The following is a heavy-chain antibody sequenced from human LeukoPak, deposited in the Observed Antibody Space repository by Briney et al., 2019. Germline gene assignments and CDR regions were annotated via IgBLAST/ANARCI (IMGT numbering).Heavy chain of an antibody. Sequence: PSETLSLTCTVSGGSISSYYWSWIRQPPGKGLEWIGYIYYSGSTNYNPSLKSRVTISVDTSKNQFSLKLSSVTAADTAVYYCASLYDSSGYYEGGEPWSDYWGQGTLVTVSS. CDR3: ASLYDSSGYYEGGEPWSDY. J-gene: IGHJ4*02. CDR1: GGSISSYY. D-gene: IGHD3-22*01. CDR2: IYYSGST. V-gene: IGHV4-59*01.